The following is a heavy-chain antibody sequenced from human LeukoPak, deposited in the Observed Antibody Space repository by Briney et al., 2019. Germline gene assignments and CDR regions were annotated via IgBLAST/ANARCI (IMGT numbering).Heavy chain of an antibody. CDR1: GGSISSYY. CDR3: ARRTTGTGPFDY. D-gene: IGHD1-1*01. Sequence: ETLSLTCTVSGGSISSYYWSWIRQPPGKGLEWIAYIYYRGSTNYNPSLKSRVTISVDTSKNQFSLKLSSVTAADTAVCYCARRTTGTGPFDYWGQGTLVTVSS. V-gene: IGHV4-59*08. J-gene: IGHJ4*02. CDR2: IYYRGST.